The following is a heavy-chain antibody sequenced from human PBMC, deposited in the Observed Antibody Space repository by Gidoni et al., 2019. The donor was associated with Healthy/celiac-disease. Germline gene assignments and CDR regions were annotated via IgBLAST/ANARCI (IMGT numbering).Heavy chain of an antibody. V-gene: IGHV4-39*01. CDR3: ARRRITFGGVISG. D-gene: IGHD3-16*02. J-gene: IGHJ4*02. CDR1: GGPIRSSSYY. CDR2: IYYSGSN. Sequence: QLQLQESGPGLVKPSETLSLTCTVSGGPIRSSSYYWGWIRQPPGKGLEWIGSIYYSGSNYYNPSRKSRVTISVDTSKNQFSLKLSSVTAADTAVYYCARRRITFGGVISGWGQGTLVTVSS.